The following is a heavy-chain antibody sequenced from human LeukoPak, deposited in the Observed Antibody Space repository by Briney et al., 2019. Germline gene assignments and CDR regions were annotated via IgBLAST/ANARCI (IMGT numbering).Heavy chain of an antibody. D-gene: IGHD3-10*01. V-gene: IGHV3-9*01. J-gene: IGHJ4*02. CDR2: ISWNSGSI. CDR3: AKGVYGSGSDEIDY. Sequence: PGGSLRLSCAASGFTFDDYAMHCVRQAPGKGLEWVSGISWNSGSIGYADSVKGRFTISRDNAKNSLYLQMNSLRAEDTALYYCAKGVYGSGSDEIDYWGQGTLVTVSS. CDR1: GFTFDDYA.